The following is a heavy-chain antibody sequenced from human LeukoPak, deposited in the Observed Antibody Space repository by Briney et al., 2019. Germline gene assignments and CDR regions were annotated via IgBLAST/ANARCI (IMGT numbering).Heavy chain of an antibody. J-gene: IGHJ3*02. D-gene: IGHD3-10*01. V-gene: IGHV1-18*01. CDR3: ARDRSLWFGELLYAFDI. CDR2: ISAYNGNT. CDR1: GYTFTSYG. Sequence: ASVKVSCKASGYTFTSYGISWVRQAPGQGLEWMGWISAYNGNTNYAQKLQGRVTMTTDTSTSTAYMELRSLRSDDTAVYYCARDRSLWFGELLYAFDIWGQGTMVTVSS.